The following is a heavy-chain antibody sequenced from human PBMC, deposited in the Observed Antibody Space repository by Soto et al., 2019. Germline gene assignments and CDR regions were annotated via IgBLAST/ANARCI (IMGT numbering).Heavy chain of an antibody. CDR3: AREFIAGYYDSSGNNAFDF. V-gene: IGHV1-46*01. CDR1: GYTFTNYY. J-gene: IGHJ3*01. D-gene: IGHD3-22*01. CDR2: INPSGVST. Sequence: QVQLVQSGAEVKKPGASVKVSCKTSGYTFTNYYIHWVRPAPGQGLEWMGIINPSGVSTTYAHKFQGRVTMTRDRFTSTGYMELRSLRSEDTAVYYCAREFIAGYYDSSGNNAFDFWGQGTMVTVSS.